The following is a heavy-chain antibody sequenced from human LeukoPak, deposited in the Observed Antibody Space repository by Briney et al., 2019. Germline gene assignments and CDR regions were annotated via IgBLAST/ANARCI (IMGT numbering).Heavy chain of an antibody. V-gene: IGHV3-23*01. D-gene: IGHD1-26*01. CDR3: AKDLYSGSYNPSDY. Sequence: GGSLRLSCAASGFTFSSYAMSWVRQAPGKGLEWVSAISGSGGSTYYADSVKGRFTISRDNSKNTLYLQKNSLRAEDTAVYYCAKDLYSGSYNPSDYWGQGTLVTVSS. CDR1: GFTFSSYA. J-gene: IGHJ4*02. CDR2: ISGSGGST.